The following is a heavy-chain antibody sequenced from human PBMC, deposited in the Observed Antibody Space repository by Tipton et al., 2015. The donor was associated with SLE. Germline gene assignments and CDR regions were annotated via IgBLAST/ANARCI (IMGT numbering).Heavy chain of an antibody. D-gene: IGHD6-6*01. CDR3: AKTGVEAARHYFDY. CDR2: ISGSGGRT. CDR1: GFTFSSYA. J-gene: IGHJ4*02. V-gene: IGHV3-23*01. Sequence: GSLRLSCAASGFTFSSYAMSWVRQAPGKGLECVSGISGSGGRTYYADSVKGRFTISRDNSKNTLYLQMNSLRAEDTAVYYCAKTGVEAARHYFDYWGQGTLVTVSS.